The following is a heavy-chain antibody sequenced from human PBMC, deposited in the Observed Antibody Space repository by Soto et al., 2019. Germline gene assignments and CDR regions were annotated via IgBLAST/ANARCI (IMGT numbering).Heavy chain of an antibody. CDR2: ISSNGGST. V-gene: IGHV3-64*02. D-gene: IGHD2-8*02. CDR1: GFTFSSYA. Sequence: GGSLRLSCAASGFTFSSYAMHWVRQAPGKGLEYVSAISSNGGSTYYADSVKGRFTISRDNSKNTLYLQMGSLRAEDMAVYYCAREAVLGQLDYWGQGTLVTVSS. CDR3: AREAVLGQLDY. J-gene: IGHJ4*02.